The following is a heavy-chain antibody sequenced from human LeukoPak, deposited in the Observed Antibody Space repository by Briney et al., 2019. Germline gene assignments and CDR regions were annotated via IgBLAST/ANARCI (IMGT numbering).Heavy chain of an antibody. CDR3: ARGQWLVPPFFDC. Sequence: AGSLRLSCAASGFTFSDYYMSWIRQAPGKGLEWVAYITTSYADYAGSVKGRFTISRDNVKNSLYLQMNSLRVEDTAVYYCARGQWLVPPFFDCWGHGTLVTVSS. J-gene: IGHJ4*01. CDR1: GFTFSDYY. D-gene: IGHD6-19*01. V-gene: IGHV3-11*05. CDR2: ITTSYA.